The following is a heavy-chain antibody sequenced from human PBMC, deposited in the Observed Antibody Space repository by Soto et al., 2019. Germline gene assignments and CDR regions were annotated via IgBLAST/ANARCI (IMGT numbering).Heavy chain of an antibody. J-gene: IGHJ6*03. CDR1: GGSFSGYY. CDR2: INHSGST. CDR3: ARRRGCYTSRAYYYMDV. V-gene: IGHV4-34*01. Sequence: PSETLSLTCAVYGGSFSGYYWSWIRQPPGKGLEWIGEINHSGSTNYNPSLKSRVTISVDTSKNQFSLKLSSVTAADTAVYYCARRRGCYTSRAYYYMDVWGKGNTVTVSS. D-gene: IGHD3-3*01.